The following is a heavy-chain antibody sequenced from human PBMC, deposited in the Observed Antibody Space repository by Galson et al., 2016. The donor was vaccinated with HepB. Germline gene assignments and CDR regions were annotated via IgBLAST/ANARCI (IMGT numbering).Heavy chain of an antibody. CDR2: ISSSGSTI. Sequence: SLRLSCAASGFTFSSYEMNWVRQAPGKGLEWVSYISSSGSTIYYADSVKGRFTISRDNAKNSLYLQMNNLRAEDTAVYYCAREYSYGYHYFYGVDVWGQGTTVTVSS. V-gene: IGHV3-48*03. CDR3: AREYSYGYHYFYGVDV. CDR1: GFTFSSYE. J-gene: IGHJ6*02. D-gene: IGHD5-18*01.